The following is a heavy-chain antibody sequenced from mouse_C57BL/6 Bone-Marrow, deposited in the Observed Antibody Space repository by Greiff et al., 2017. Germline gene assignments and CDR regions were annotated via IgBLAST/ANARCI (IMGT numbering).Heavy chain of an antibody. J-gene: IGHJ4*01. CDR3: ARSGYYYGSSSYAMDH. V-gene: IGHV1-53*01. CDR2: INPSNGGT. CDR1: GYTFTSYW. Sequence: VQLQQPGTELVKPGASVKLSCKASGYTFTSYWMHWVKQRPGQGLEWIGNINPSNGGTNYNEKFKSKATLTVDKSSSTAYMQLSSLTSEDSAVYYCARSGYYYGSSSYAMDHWGQGTSVTVSS. D-gene: IGHD1-1*01.